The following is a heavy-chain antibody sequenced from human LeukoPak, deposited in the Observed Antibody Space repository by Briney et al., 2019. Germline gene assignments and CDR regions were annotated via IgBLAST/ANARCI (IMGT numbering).Heavy chain of an antibody. D-gene: IGHD5-24*01. Sequence: ASVKVSCKASGYTFTSYDINWVRQATGQGLEWMGWMNPNSGNTGYAQKFQGRVTITRNTSISTAYMELSSLRSEDTAVYYCARGPRWQRGHYYFDYWGQGTLVTVSS. V-gene: IGHV1-8*03. CDR2: MNPNSGNT. CDR1: GYTFTSYD. J-gene: IGHJ4*02. CDR3: ARGPRWQRGHYYFDY.